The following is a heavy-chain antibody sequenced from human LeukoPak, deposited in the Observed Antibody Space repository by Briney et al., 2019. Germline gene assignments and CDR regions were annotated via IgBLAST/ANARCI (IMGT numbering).Heavy chain of an antibody. CDR3: AGGYSSSWDVWFDY. CDR2: IKQDGSEK. CDR1: GFTFSSYW. Sequence: LGGSLRFSCAASGFTFSSYWMSWVRQAPGKGLEWVANIKQDGSEKYYVDSVKGRFTISRDNAKNSLYLQMNSLRAEDTAVYYCAGGYSSSWDVWFDYWGQGTLVTVSS. J-gene: IGHJ4*02. V-gene: IGHV3-7*01. D-gene: IGHD6-13*01.